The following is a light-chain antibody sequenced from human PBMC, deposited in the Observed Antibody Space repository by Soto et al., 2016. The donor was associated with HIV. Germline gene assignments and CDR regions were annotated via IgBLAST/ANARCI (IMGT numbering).Light chain of an antibody. J-gene: IGLJ2*01. V-gene: IGLV3-19*01. CDR2: GQS. Sequence: SSELTQDPAVSVALGQTVKITCQGDSLRSYYATWYQQKPGQAPVFVIYGQSNRPSGIPDRLSGSSSGNTASLTITGAQAEDEADYYCMSRDNNTNPVIFGGGTKLTVL. CDR3: MSRDNNTNPVI. CDR1: SLRSYY.